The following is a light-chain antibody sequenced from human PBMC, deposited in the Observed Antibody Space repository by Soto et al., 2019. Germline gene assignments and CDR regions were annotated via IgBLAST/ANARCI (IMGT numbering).Light chain of an antibody. CDR1: SSNIGGNS. J-gene: IGLJ2*01. Sequence: QSVMTQPPSVSAAPGQKVTISCSGSSSNIGGNSVSWYQQLPGTAPKLLIYDDNKRPSGIPDRFSGSKSGTSATLGITGFQTGDEADYYCQCYDSSLTVLFGGGTQLTVL. CDR3: QCYDSSLTVL. V-gene: IGLV1-51*01. CDR2: DDN.